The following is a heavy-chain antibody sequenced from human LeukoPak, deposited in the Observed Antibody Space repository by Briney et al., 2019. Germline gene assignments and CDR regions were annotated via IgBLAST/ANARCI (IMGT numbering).Heavy chain of an antibody. V-gene: IGHV3-23*01. CDR2: ISGSGGST. J-gene: IGHJ4*02. D-gene: IGHD1-26*01. CDR1: GFTFSSYA. Sequence: GGSLRLSCAASGFTFSSYAMSWVRQAPGKGLEWVSGISGSGGSTFYADSVKGRFTISRDNSKNTLYLQMNSLRAEDTAVYYCDGDSGSYYLGYWGQGTLVTVSS. CDR3: DGDSGSYYLGY.